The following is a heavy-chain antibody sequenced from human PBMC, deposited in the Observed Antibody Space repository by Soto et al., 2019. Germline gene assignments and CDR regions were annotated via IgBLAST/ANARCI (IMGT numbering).Heavy chain of an antibody. CDR1: GGTFSSYA. V-gene: IGHV1-69*13. CDR3: ARDSPYYGSGSYPSYYYGMDV. CDR2: IIPIFGTA. D-gene: IGHD3-10*01. Sequence: SVKVSCKASGGTFSSYAISWVRQAPGQGLEWMGGIIPIFGTANYAQKFQGRVTITADESTSTAYMELSSLRSEDTAVYYCARDSPYYGSGSYPSYYYGMDVWGQGTTVTVSS. J-gene: IGHJ6*02.